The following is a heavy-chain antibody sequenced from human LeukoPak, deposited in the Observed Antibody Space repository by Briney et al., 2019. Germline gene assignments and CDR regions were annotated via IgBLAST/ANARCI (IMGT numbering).Heavy chain of an antibody. D-gene: IGHD4-17*01. Sequence: SETLSLTCAVSGDSVSSRSYFWGWIRQPPGKGLEWIGSLYSSGSTYYNPSLKSRVTISVDTSKNQFSLKLSSVTAADTAVYYCARGEGDYGDYGNWFDPWGQGTLVTVSS. J-gene: IGHJ5*02. V-gene: IGHV4-39*07. CDR3: ARGEGDYGDYGNWFDP. CDR2: LYSSGST. CDR1: GDSVSSRSYF.